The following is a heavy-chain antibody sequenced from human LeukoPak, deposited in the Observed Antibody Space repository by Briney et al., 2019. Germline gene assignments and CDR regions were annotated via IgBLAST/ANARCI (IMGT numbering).Heavy chain of an antibody. CDR2: ISWNSGSI. Sequence: PGRSLRLSCAASGFTFDDYAMHWVRQAPGKGLEWVSGISWNSGSICYADSVKGRFTISRDNAKNSLYLQMNSLRAEDTALYYCAKSDSWSTEYYFDYWGQGTLVTVSS. D-gene: IGHD6-13*01. CDR1: GFTFDDYA. V-gene: IGHV3-9*01. CDR3: AKSDSWSTEYYFDY. J-gene: IGHJ4*02.